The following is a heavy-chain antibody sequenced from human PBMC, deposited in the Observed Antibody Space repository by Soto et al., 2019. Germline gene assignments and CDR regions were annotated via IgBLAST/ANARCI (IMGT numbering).Heavy chain of an antibody. J-gene: IGHJ4*02. CDR1: GYTFASYA. CDR3: ARVHGDYVYFY. CDR2: INAGNGNT. D-gene: IGHD4-17*01. V-gene: IGHV1-3*01. Sequence: RASVKVSCKASGYTFASYAMHWVRQAPGQRLEWMGWINAGNGNTKYSQKFQGRVTITRDTSASTAYMELSSLRSEDTAVYYCARVHGDYVYFYWGQGTLVTVSS.